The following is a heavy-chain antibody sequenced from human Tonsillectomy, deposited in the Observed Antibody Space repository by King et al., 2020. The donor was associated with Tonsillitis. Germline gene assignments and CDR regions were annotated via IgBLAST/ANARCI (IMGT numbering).Heavy chain of an antibody. D-gene: IGHD3-22*01. Sequence: QLQESGPGLVKPSETLSLTCTVSGYSINSGYYWGWIRQPPGKGLEWIGSIYHGGNTYYNPSLKSRVTISVDTSKNQSSLKLSSVTAADTAVYYCARVGGDSSGYYYGRTLYYFDYWGQGALVTVSS. J-gene: IGHJ4*02. V-gene: IGHV4-38-2*02. CDR2: IYHGGNT. CDR1: GYSINSGYY. CDR3: ARVGGDSSGYYYGRTLYYFDY.